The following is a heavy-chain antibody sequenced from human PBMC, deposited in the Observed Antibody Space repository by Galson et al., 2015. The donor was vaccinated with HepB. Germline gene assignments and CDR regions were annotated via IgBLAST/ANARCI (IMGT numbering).Heavy chain of an antibody. J-gene: IGHJ4*02. CDR3: ARVADADYGDHSHFDS. CDR2: IFTGGST. D-gene: IGHD4-17*01. CDR1: GFTVSNNY. V-gene: IGHV3-66*01. Sequence: SLRLSCAASGFTVSNNYVSWVRQAPGKGLEWVSVIFTGGSTHYADSVKGRFTISRDNSKNTVYLQMNSLRAEDTAVYYCARVADADYGDHSHFDSWGQGTLVTVSS.